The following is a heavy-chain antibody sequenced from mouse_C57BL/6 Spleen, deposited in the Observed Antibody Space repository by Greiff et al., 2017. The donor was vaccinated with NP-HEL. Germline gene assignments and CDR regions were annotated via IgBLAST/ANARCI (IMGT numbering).Heavy chain of an antibody. CDR2: IYPRDGST. CDR1: GYTFTDHT. CDR3: ARETNWGAMGY. J-gene: IGHJ4*01. D-gene: IGHD4-1*01. Sequence: VMLVESDAELVKPGASVKISCKVSGYTFTDHTIHWMKQRPEQGLEWIGYIYPRDGSTKYNEKFKGKATLTADKSSSTAYMQLKTQTSEDSAVYFCARETNWGAMGYWGQGTSVTVSS. V-gene: IGHV1-78*01.